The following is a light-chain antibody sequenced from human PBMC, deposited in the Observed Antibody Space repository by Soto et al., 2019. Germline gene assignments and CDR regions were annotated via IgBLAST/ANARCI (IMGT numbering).Light chain of an antibody. Sequence: IVLTQSPATLSLSPGERATLSCRASQSVSSYLAWYQQKPGQAPRLLIYDASSRATGIPARFSGSGSGTDFTLTISSLEPEDFAVYYCQQRSNWPFITFGQGTRLEIK. V-gene: IGKV3-11*01. CDR3: QQRSNWPFIT. CDR2: DAS. CDR1: QSVSSY. J-gene: IGKJ5*01.